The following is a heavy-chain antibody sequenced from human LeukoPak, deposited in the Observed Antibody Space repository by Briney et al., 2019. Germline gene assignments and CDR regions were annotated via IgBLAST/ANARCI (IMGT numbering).Heavy chain of an antibody. CDR1: GFTVSSNY. CDR3: ARGGDYGDYDFFDY. D-gene: IGHD4-17*01. CDR2: IYSGGST. J-gene: IGHJ4*02. V-gene: IGHV3-53*01. Sequence: GALRLSCAASGFTVSSNYMSWVRPAPGKGLEWVSVIYSGGSTYYVDSVKGRFTISRDNSKNTLYLQMNSLRDEVTAVYYCARGGDYGDYDFFDYWGQGTLVTVSS.